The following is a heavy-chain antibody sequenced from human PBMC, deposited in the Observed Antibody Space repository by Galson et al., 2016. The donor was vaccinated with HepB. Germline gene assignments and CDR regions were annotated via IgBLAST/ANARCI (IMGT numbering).Heavy chain of an antibody. CDR2: IKRDGSEM. J-gene: IGHJ5*02. CDR3: ARDSLDCDGDCYEA. D-gene: IGHD2-21*02. CDR1: RFSFSNYW. Sequence: SLRLSCAASRFSFSNYWMSWIRQAPGKGLEWVAKIKRDGSEMFYLDSVKGRFTISRDNAKNSPYLQMNSLRVEDTAVYYCARDSLDCDGDCYEACGQGTLVTVSS. V-gene: IGHV3-7*03.